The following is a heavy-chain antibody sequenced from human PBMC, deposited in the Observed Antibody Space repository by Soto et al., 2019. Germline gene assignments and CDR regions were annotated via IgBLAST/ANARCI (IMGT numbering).Heavy chain of an antibody. J-gene: IGHJ4*02. CDR3: ARENWHFDY. CDR2: VNPMNGNT. Sequence: QVQLVQAGAEVKKPGASVKVSCKTSGYSFSEFRMHWVRQAPGQGLEWMGWVNPMNGNTNYAQDFQGRVTMTRDASTKTVYMELSSLTSDDTSTVYCARENWHFDYWGQGTLITVSS. CDR1: GYSFSEFR. V-gene: IGHV1-2*02.